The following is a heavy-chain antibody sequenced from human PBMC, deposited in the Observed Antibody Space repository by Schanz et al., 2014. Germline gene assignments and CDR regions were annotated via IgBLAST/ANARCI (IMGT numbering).Heavy chain of an antibody. J-gene: IGHJ6*03. V-gene: IGHV3-30-3*01. CDR2: ISHDGHRD. CDR1: GFTFHTYD. D-gene: IGHD2-15*01. CDR3: PKENSRAYSPAVTYYIDA. Sequence: QVQVVESGGGVVQPGRSLRLSCAASGFTFHTYDMHWVRQAPGKGLEWVAQISHDGHRDFYADSVKGRFTVSRDNNWKTLSLQMNSLRSDDTAISHVPKENSRAYSPAVTYYIDAWGKGTTVTVSS.